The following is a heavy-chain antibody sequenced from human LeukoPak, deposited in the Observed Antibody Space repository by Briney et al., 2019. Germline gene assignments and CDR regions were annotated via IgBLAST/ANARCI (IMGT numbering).Heavy chain of an antibody. D-gene: IGHD2-2*01. CDR2: MNPNTGNT. J-gene: IGHJ4*02. Sequence: ASVKASCKASDYTFSTFDINWVRQATGQGLEWMGWMNPNTGNTGYAQKFQGRVTITRDTSASTAYMELSSLRSEDTAVYYCARGRCVGSTNCYYFDSWGQGTLVTVSP. V-gene: IGHV1-8*01. CDR1: DYTFSTFD. CDR3: ARGRCVGSTNCYYFDS.